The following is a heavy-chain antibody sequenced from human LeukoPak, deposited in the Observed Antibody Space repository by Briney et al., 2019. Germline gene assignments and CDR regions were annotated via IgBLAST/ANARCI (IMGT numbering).Heavy chain of an antibody. CDR3: AKSNGDYVWGSYRYIDY. D-gene: IGHD3-16*02. Sequence: GGSLRLSCAASGFTFSSYGMHWVCQAPGKGLEWVAVISYDGSNKYYADSVKGRFTISRDNSKNTLYLQMNSLRAEDTAVYYCAKSNGDYVWGSYRYIDYWGQGTLVTVSS. J-gene: IGHJ4*02. V-gene: IGHV3-30*18. CDR1: GFTFSSYG. CDR2: ISYDGSNK.